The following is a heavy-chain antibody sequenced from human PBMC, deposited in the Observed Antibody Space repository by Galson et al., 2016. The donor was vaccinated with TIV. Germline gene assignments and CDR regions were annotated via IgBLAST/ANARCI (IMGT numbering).Heavy chain of an antibody. CDR2: IIPFFGTA. J-gene: IGHJ4*02. D-gene: IGHD5-12*01. Sequence: SVKVSCKASGGILRSYAINWVRQAPGQGLEWMGRIIPFFGTANYAQKFQGKVTITADESTMTAYMELSSLKSEDTAVYFCARGPYSGSHQDGYWGQGTLVTVSS. V-gene: IGHV1-69*13. CDR3: ARGPYSGSHQDGY. CDR1: GGILRSYA.